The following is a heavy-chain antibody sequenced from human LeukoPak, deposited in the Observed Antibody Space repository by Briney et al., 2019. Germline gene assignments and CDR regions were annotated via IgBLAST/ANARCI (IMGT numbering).Heavy chain of an antibody. D-gene: IGHD5-24*01. CDR1: GFIFSTYG. CDR2: IWYDGSNK. CDR3: ARDGGKRRDGYTILEVDY. J-gene: IGHJ4*02. Sequence: GGSLRLSCAASGFIFSTYGMHWVRQAPGKGLEWVAVIWYDGSNKYYADSVKGRFTISRDNSKNTLYLQMNSLRAEDTAVYYCARDGGKRRDGYTILEVDYWGQGTLVTVSS. V-gene: IGHV3-33*01.